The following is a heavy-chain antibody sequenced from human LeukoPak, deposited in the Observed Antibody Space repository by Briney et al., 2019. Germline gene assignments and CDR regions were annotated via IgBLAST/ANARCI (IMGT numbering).Heavy chain of an antibody. CDR3: ARVAVANGLDY. V-gene: IGHV4-34*01. D-gene: IGHD6-19*01. CDR2: INHSGST. Sequence: SETPSLTCAVYGGSFSGYYWSWIRQPPGKGLEWIGEINHSGSTNYNPSLKSRVTISVDTSKNQFSLKLSSVTAADTAVYYCARVAVANGLDYWGQGTLVTVSS. J-gene: IGHJ4*02. CDR1: GGSFSGYY.